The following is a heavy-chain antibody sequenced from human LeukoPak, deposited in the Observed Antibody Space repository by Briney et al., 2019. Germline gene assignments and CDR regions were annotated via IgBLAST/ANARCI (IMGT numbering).Heavy chain of an antibody. Sequence: PSETLSLTCTVSGGSISSYYWSWIRQPPGKGLEWIGYIYYSGTTNYNPSLKSRVTISVDTSKNQFSLKLTSVTAADTAVYYCARGVYIAAAQYGYWGQGTLVTVSS. V-gene: IGHV4-59*01. D-gene: IGHD6-13*01. CDR3: ARGVYIAAAQYGY. J-gene: IGHJ4*02. CDR2: IYYSGTT. CDR1: GGSISSYY.